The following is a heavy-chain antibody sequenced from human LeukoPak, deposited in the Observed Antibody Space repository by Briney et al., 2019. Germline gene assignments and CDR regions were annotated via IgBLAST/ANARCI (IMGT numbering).Heavy chain of an antibody. CDR2: INPNSGGT. CDR1: GYTFTGYY. V-gene: IGHV1-2*02. D-gene: IGHD3-22*01. J-gene: IGHJ4*02. Sequence: ASVKVSCKASGYTFTGYYMHWMRQAPGQGLEWMGWINPNSGGTNYAQKFQGRVTMTRDTSISTAYMELSRLRSDDTAVYYCAAPSGYYYGGIDYWGQGTLVTVSS. CDR3: AAPSGYYYGGIDY.